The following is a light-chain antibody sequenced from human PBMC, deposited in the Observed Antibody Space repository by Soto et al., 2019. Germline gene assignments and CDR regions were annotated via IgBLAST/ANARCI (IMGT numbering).Light chain of an antibody. CDR3: QQYNDWGT. CDR1: QSVSSN. Sequence: EIVMTQSPATLSVSPGERATLSCRASQSVSSNLAWFQQKPGQAPRLLIYGASTRATGIPARFSGSGSGTEFTLTISDLQSEDLAVYFCQQYNDWGTFGQGTRWKSN. CDR2: GAS. J-gene: IGKJ1*01. V-gene: IGKV3-15*01.